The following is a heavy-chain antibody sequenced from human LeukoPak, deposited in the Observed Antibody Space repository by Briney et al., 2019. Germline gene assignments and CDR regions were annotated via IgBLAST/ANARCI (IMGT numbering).Heavy chain of an antibody. CDR3: ATPLSSGWYYFDY. J-gene: IGHJ4*02. D-gene: IGHD6-19*01. CDR2: INPNSGGT. V-gene: IGHV1-2*02. Sequence: ASVKVSCKASGYTFTGYYMHWVRQAPGQGLEWMGWINPNSGGTNYAQKFQGRVTMTRDTSISTAYMELSRLRSDDTAVYYCATPLSSGWYYFDYWGQGTLVTVSS. CDR1: GYTFTGYY.